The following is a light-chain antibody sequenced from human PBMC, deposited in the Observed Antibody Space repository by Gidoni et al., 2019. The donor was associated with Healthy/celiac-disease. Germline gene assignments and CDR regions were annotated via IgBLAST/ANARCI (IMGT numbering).Light chain of an antibody. J-gene: IGKJ2*01. CDR1: QGISNY. V-gene: IGKV1-27*01. Sequence: DIQMTQSPSSLSASVGDRVTITCRASQGISNYLAWYQQKPGKVPKLLIYAASTLQAGVPSRFSGSGSGTDFTLTISSLQPEDVATDYCQKYNSAPRYTFGQXTKLEIK. CDR3: QKYNSAPRYT. CDR2: AAS.